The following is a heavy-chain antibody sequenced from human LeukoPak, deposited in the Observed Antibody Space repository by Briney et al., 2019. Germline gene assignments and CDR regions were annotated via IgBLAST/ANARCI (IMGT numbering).Heavy chain of an antibody. D-gene: IGHD5-24*01. V-gene: IGHV1-69*06. CDR1: GGTFSSYA. Sequence: SVKVSCKASGGTFSSYAISWVRQAPGQGLEWMGGIIPIFGTANYAQKFQGRVTITADKSTSTAYMELSSLRSEDTAVYYCASRDSRRTYYYYYMDVWGKGTTVTVSS. CDR3: ASRDSRRTYYYYYMDV. J-gene: IGHJ6*03. CDR2: IIPIFGTA.